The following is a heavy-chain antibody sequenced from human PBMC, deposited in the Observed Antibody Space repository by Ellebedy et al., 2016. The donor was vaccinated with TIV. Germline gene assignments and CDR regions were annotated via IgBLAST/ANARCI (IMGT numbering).Heavy chain of an antibody. CDR2: SRYDGSTS. Sequence: GESLKISCIGSGFSSRIYGMHWVRQAPGKGLEWVAFSRYDGSTSFYADSVKGRFTIGRDNAKNSLYLQMNSLRAEDTALYYCARDSGEKLVVSAVEFDHWGQGTLVTVSS. V-gene: IGHV3-30*02. CDR1: GFSSRIYG. D-gene: IGHD2-21*01. J-gene: IGHJ4*02. CDR3: ARDSGEKLVVSAVEFDH.